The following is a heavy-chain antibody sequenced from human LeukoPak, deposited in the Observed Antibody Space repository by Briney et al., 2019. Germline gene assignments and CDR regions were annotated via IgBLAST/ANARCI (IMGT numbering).Heavy chain of an antibody. D-gene: IGHD3-9*01. Sequence: PSETLSLTCTVSGGSISRYYWSWIRQPPGKGLEWIAYIYYSGTSNYNPSLKSQVTISLDTSKNEFSLKLSSVTAADTAVYYCARSYSNTGYYYYGMDVWGQGTPVTVSS. J-gene: IGHJ6*02. CDR3: ARSYSNTGYYYYGMDV. V-gene: IGHV4-59*01. CDR2: IYYSGTS. CDR1: GGSISRYY.